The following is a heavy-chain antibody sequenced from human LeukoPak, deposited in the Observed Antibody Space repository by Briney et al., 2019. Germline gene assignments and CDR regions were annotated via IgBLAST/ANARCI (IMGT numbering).Heavy chain of an antibody. CDR2: IKQDGSEK. V-gene: IGHV3-7*01. D-gene: IGHD3-22*01. CDR1: GXTFSSYX. Sequence: GXXLXXSXAASGXTFSSYXMSWVRQAXGXXLEWVANIKQDGSEKYYVHSVKGRFTISRDNAKNSLYLQMNSLRAEDTAVYYCARGPITMIVVVMYYFDYWGQGTLVTVSS. J-gene: IGHJ4*02. CDR3: ARGPITMIVVVMYYFDY.